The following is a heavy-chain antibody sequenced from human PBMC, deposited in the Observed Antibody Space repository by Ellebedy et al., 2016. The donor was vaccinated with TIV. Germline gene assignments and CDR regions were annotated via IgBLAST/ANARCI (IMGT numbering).Heavy chain of an antibody. CDR2: IYYTGST. D-gene: IGHD4-23*01. V-gene: IGHV4-61*01. CDR3: TSWGDYGGNRHLDY. CDR1: GGSVSSASYY. J-gene: IGHJ4*02. Sequence: SETLSLXXTVSGGSVSSASYYWSWIRQPPGKGLEWIGHIYYTGSTNYNPSLKSRVTISGDTSKNQFSLELSSVTAADTAVYYCTSWGDYGGNRHLDYWGQGTPVTVAS.